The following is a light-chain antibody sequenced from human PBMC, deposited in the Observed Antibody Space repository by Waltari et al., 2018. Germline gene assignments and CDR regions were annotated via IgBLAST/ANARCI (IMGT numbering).Light chain of an antibody. CDR3: MQSLRWLGT. Sequence: DFGVTQSPLSLPATPGEPASISCRSSQSLLHSNGYNYLDWYLQKPGQSPQLLIYLGSNRASGVPDRFSGSGSGTDFTLIISRVEAEDVGVYFCMQSLRWLGTFGQGT. CDR1: QSLLHSNGYNY. CDR2: LGS. J-gene: IGKJ1*01. V-gene: IGKV2-28*01.